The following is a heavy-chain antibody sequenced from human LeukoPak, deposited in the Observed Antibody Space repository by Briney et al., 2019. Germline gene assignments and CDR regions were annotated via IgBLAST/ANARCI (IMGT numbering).Heavy chain of an antibody. Sequence: GASVKVSCKAFGYTFTGYYMHWVRQAPGQGLEWMGRINPNSGGTNYVEKFQGRVTMTRDTSISTAYMELSRLTSDDTAMYYCARWSNSGFDYWGQGTLVTVSS. CDR3: ARWSNSGFDY. J-gene: IGHJ4*02. V-gene: IGHV1-2*02. CDR2: INPNSGGT. CDR1: GYTFTGYY. D-gene: IGHD1-26*01.